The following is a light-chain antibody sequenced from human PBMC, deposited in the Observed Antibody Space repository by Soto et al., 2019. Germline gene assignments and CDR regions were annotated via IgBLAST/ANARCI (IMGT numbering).Light chain of an antibody. J-gene: IGKJ4*01. CDR3: QQRSDWPLT. Sequence: IVLTQSPATLSLSPGESATLSCRASQSVSSYLAWYQQKPGQAPRLLIYDASSRSTGIPARFSGRGSGTDFTLTSSSLEPEDLAVYYCQQRSDWPLTFGGGTKVEIK. CDR1: QSVSSY. V-gene: IGKV3-11*01. CDR2: DAS.